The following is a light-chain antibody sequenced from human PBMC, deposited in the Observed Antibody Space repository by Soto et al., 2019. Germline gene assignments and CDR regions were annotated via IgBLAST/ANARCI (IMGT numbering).Light chain of an antibody. CDR3: QQRRNWLIP. V-gene: IGKV3-11*01. J-gene: IGKJ5*01. Sequence: EIVLTQSPATLSLSPGERATLSCRASQSVSSYLAWYQQKPGQAPRLLIYDASNRATGIPARLSGSGSGTDFTLTTSSLEPEDFAVYSFQQRRNWLIPVGQGTRLEIX. CDR1: QSVSSY. CDR2: DAS.